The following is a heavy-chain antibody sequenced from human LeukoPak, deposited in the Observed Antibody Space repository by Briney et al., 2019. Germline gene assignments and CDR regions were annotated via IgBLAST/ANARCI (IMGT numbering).Heavy chain of an antibody. Sequence: GASVKVSCKAPGNTFTYYYMHWVQQAPGKGLEWMGRVDPEDGETKYAEKFQGRVTITADTSTDTVYMELSSLRSEDTAVYYCGRWREISSWPPGYLQHWGQGTLVIVSS. D-gene: IGHD2-15*01. CDR3: GRWREISSWPPGYLQH. V-gene: IGHV1-69-2*01. CDR2: VDPEDGET. CDR1: GNTFTYYY. J-gene: IGHJ1*01.